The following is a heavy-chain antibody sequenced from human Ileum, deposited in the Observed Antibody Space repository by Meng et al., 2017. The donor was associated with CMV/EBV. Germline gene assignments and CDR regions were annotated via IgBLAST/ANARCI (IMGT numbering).Heavy chain of an antibody. Sequence: ETLSLTCAGSGLSINGYWIHWVRQPPGKGLVWVSRISSDAGSTGYADSVQGRFTISRDNSKNTLFLQMHSLRAEDTAVYYCAREVTINYGASHFDYWGQGTLVTVSS. D-gene: IGHD4-11*01. V-gene: IGHV3-74*01. CDR1: GLSINGYW. J-gene: IGHJ4*02. CDR2: ISSDAGST. CDR3: AREVTINYGASHFDY.